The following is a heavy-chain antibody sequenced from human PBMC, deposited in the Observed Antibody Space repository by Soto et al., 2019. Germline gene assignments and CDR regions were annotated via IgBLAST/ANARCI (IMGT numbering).Heavy chain of an antibody. V-gene: IGHV4-4*01. J-gene: IGHJ4*02. CDR1: GGSVSSTNW. CDR2: IYHIGST. D-gene: IGHD4-17*01. Sequence: SETLSLPCAVAGGSVSSTNWWSWVRQSPGKGLEWIGDIYHIGSTNYNPSLRGRVTISVDKSNNQFSLTLKYVTAADTAVYCCARDKADYGSLFDYWGQGTLVPVSS. CDR3: ARDKADYGSLFDY.